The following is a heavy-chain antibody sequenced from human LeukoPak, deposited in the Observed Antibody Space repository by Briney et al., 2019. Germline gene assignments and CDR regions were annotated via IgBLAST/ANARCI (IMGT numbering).Heavy chain of an antibody. CDR1: GFTFSDYA. V-gene: IGHV3-23*01. Sequence: GGSLRLSCAASGFTFSDYAMSWVRQAPGKGLEWVSAIGGGGSDAYYADSVKGRFTISRDNSKNTLYLQMNSLRAEDTAVYYCTRRVAANNPFDYWGQGTLVTVSS. J-gene: IGHJ4*02. D-gene: IGHD6-19*01. CDR3: TRRVAANNPFDY. CDR2: IGGGGSDA.